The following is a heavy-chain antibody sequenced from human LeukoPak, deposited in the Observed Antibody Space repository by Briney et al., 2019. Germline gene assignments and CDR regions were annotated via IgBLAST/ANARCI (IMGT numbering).Heavy chain of an antibody. J-gene: IGHJ4*02. CDR2: ISYDGSNK. CDR1: GFTFSSYA. D-gene: IGHD1-26*01. Sequence: GRSLRLSCAASGFTFSSYAMHWVRQAPGKGLEWVAVISYDGSNKYYADSVKGRFTISRDNSKNTLYLQMNSLRAEDTAVYYCARAGEPKSGSYPYYFDYWGQGTLVTVS. V-gene: IGHV3-30*04. CDR3: ARAGEPKSGSYPYYFDY.